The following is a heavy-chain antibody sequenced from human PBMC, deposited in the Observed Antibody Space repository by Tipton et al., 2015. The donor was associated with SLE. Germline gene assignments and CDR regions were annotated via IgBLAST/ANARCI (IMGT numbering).Heavy chain of an antibody. CDR1: GFSISSGYY. J-gene: IGHJ4*02. D-gene: IGHD3-3*01. CDR2: IYHSGTT. V-gene: IGHV4-38-2*02. CDR3: ARDLFVEFYRSWSDYAYYFDY. Sequence: TLSLTCAVSGFSISSGYYWAWIRQPPGKGLEWIGSIYHSGTTYYNPSLKSRVTISVDTSGNQVSLRLRSVTAADTAVYYCARDLFVEFYRSWSDYAYYFDYWGQGVLVTVSS.